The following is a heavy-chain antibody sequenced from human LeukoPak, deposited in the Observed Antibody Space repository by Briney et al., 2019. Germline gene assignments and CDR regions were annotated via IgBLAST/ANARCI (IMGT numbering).Heavy chain of an antibody. CDR2: INTNTGNP. CDR1: GYVFTDYV. Sequence: AASVKVSCKASGYVFTDYVMNWVRQAPGQGLEWMGWINTNTGNPTYAQGFTGRFVLSLDTSISTAYLQINSLKAEDTAVYYCARLGSTSWGSVDYWGQGTLVTVSS. V-gene: IGHV7-4-1*02. D-gene: IGHD2-2*01. J-gene: IGHJ4*02. CDR3: ARLGSTSWGSVDY.